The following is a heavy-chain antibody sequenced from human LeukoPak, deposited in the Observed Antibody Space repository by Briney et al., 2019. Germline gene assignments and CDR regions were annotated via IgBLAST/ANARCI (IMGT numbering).Heavy chain of an antibody. V-gene: IGHV4-39*07. Sequence: SETLSLTCTVSGGSISSSSYYWGWIRQPPGKGLEWIGSIYHSGSTYYNPSLKSRVTISVDTSKNQFSLKLSSVTAADTAVYYCARAFEMITFGGVIGNYYYYMDVWGKGTTVTVSS. J-gene: IGHJ6*03. CDR3: ARAFEMITFGGVIGNYYYYMDV. CDR1: GGSISSSSYY. D-gene: IGHD3-16*02. CDR2: IYHSGST.